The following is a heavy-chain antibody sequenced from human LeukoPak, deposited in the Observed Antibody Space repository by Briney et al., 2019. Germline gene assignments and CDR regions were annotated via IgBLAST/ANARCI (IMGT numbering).Heavy chain of an antibody. CDR1: GFTFSSYG. CDR3: TRQGGSYYADY. CDR2: ISGSGGST. D-gene: IGHD1-26*01. V-gene: IGHV3-23*01. Sequence: GGSLRLSCAASGFTFSSYGMSWVRQAPGKGLEWVSAISGSGGSTYYADSVKGRFTISRDNSKNTAYLQMNSLKTEDTAVYYCTRQGGSYYADYWGQGTLVTVSS. J-gene: IGHJ4*02.